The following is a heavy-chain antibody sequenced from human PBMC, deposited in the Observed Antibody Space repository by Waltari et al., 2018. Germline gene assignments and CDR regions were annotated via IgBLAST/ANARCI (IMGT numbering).Heavy chain of an antibody. D-gene: IGHD4-17*01. Sequence: QVQLVESGGGVVQPGRSLRLSCAASGFTFSSYGMHWVRQAPGKGLEWVAVIWYDGSNKYYADSVNGRFTISRDNSKNTLYLQMNSLRAEDTAVYYCAKDPDYGGKGAFDIWGQGTMVTVSS. CDR3: AKDPDYGGKGAFDI. V-gene: IGHV3-33*06. CDR2: IWYDGSNK. J-gene: IGHJ3*02. CDR1: GFTFSSYG.